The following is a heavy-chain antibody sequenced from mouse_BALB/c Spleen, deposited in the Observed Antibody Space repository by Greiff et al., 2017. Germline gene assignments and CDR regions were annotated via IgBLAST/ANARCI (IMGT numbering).Heavy chain of an antibody. V-gene: IGHV1S56*01. Sequence: QVHVKQSGPELVKPGASVRISCKASGYTFTSYYIHWVKQRPGQGLEWIGWIYPGNVNTKYNEKFKGKATLTADKSSSTAYMQLSSLTSEDSAVYFCARVSGTNFDYWGQGTTLTVSS. J-gene: IGHJ2*01. CDR3: ARVSGTNFDY. CDR1: GYTFTSYY. D-gene: IGHD4-1*01. CDR2: IYPGNVNT.